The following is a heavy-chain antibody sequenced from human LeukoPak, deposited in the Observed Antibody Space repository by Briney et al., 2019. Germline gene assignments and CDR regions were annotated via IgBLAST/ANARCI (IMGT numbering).Heavy chain of an antibody. J-gene: IGHJ4*02. CDR3: ARVLHKRNYDGSDYYGY. CDR1: GFTFSSYS. Sequence: GGSLRLSCAASGFTFSSYSMNWVRQAPGKGLEWISYISSGSSTIYYADSVKGRFTISRDNAKNSLYLQMNSLRAEDTAVYYCARVLHKRNYDGSDYYGYWGQGTLVTVSS. D-gene: IGHD3-22*01. V-gene: IGHV3-48*01. CDR2: ISSGSSTI.